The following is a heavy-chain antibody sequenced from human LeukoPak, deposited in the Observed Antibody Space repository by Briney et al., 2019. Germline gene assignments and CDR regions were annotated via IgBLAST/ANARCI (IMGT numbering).Heavy chain of an antibody. CDR1: GFTFSIYE. D-gene: IGHD3-22*01. V-gene: IGHV3-48*03. CDR2: ISGSGDTA. J-gene: IGHJ4*02. CDR3: QSYSSSGQALDH. Sequence: PGGSLRLSCAASGFTFSIYEINWVRQAPGKGLEWISYISGSGDTAYYADSVKGRFTMSRDNARNSLFLQMNSLGAEDTAARVGQSYSSSGQALDHWGQGTLVTVSS.